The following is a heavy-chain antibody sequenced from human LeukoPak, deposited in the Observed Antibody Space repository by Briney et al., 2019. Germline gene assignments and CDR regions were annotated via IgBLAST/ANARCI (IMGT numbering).Heavy chain of an antibody. V-gene: IGHV4-59*01. CDR3: ARDPHYSGTSSGFDP. D-gene: IGHD2-2*01. J-gene: IGHJ5*02. CDR1: GGSISSYY. Sequence: SETLSLTCTVSGGSISSYYWSWIRQPPGKGLEWIGYIYYSGSTNYNPSLKSRVTISVDTSKNQFSLKLSSVTAADTAVYYCARDPHYSGTSSGFDPWGQGTLVTVSS. CDR2: IYYSGST.